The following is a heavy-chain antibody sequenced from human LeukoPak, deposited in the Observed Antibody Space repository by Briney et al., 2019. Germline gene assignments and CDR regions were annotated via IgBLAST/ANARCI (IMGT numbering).Heavy chain of an antibody. CDR2: ISVSGGST. CDR1: GFTFSSYA. D-gene: IGHD3-10*01. V-gene: IGHV3-23*01. CDR3: AKNFGSGSYQVDY. J-gene: IGHJ4*02. Sequence: GRSLRLSCVASGFTFSSYAMNWVRQAPGKGLELASSISVSGGSTYYADSVNGRFSISRDNTSNTFDLQMKRLRADDAAIYYCAKNFGSGSYQVDYWGQGTLVTVSS.